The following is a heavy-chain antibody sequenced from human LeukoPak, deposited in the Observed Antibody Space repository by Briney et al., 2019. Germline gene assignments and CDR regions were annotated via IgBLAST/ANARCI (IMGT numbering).Heavy chain of an antibody. D-gene: IGHD5-18*01. Sequence: SGTLSLTCTVSGGSISSYYWSWIRQPPGKGLEWIGYIYYSGSTNYNPSLKSRVTISVDTSKNQFSLKLSSVTAADTAVYYCARDRGMDTAMVVYYGMDVWGQGTTVTVSS. J-gene: IGHJ6*02. CDR1: GGSISSYY. CDR3: ARDRGMDTAMVVYYGMDV. V-gene: IGHV4-59*01. CDR2: IYYSGST.